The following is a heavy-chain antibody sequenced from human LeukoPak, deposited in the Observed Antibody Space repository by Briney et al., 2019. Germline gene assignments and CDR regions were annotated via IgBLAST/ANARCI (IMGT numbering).Heavy chain of an antibody. D-gene: IGHD1-14*01. CDR1: GGTFSSYA. J-gene: IGHJ6*03. V-gene: IGHV1-69*13. CDR2: IIPIFGTA. Sequence: ASVKVSCKASGGTFSSYAISWVRQAPGQGLEWMGGIIPIFGTANYAQKFQGRVTITADESTSTAYMELSSLRSEDTAVYYCAREITPGYYMDVWGKGTTVTISS. CDR3: AREITPGYYMDV.